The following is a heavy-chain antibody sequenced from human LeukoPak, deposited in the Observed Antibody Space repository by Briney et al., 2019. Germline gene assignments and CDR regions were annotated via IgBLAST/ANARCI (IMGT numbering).Heavy chain of an antibody. CDR2: IYHSGST. J-gene: IGHJ4*02. CDR1: GYSISSGYY. V-gene: IGHV4-38-2*01. CDR3: ARASSSWFFDY. D-gene: IGHD6-13*01. Sequence: PSETLSLTCAVSGYSISSGYYWGWIRQPPGKGLEWIGSIYHSGSTYHNPSLKSRVTISVDTSKNQFSLKLSSVTAADTAVYYCARASSSWFFDYWGQGTLVTVSS.